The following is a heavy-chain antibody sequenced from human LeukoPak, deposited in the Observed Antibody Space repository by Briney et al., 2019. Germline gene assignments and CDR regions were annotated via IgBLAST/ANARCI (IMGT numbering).Heavy chain of an antibody. D-gene: IGHD4-17*01. CDR3: AKDKGGEDYGDSGAFDI. CDR1: GFTISIYW. CDR2: IKQDGSEK. V-gene: IGHV3-7*03. J-gene: IGHJ3*02. Sequence: GGSLRLSCAASGFTISIYWMSWVRQAPGKGLEWVANIKQDGSEKYYVDSVKGRFTISRDNAKNSLYLQMNSLRAEDTALYYCAKDKGGEDYGDSGAFDIWGQGTMVTVSS.